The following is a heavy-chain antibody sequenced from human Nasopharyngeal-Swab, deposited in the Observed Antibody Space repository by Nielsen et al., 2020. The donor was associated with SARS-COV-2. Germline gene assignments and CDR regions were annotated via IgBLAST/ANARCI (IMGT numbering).Heavy chain of an antibody. J-gene: IGHJ4*02. V-gene: IGHV4-34*01. CDR2: INHSGST. D-gene: IGHD3-10*01. Sequence: SETLSLTCAGYGGSFSGYYWSWIRQPPGKGLEWIGEINHSGSTNYNPSLKSRVTISVDTSKNQFSLKLSSVTAADTAVYYCARKGGDMVRGIDYWGQGTLVTVSS. CDR1: GGSFSGYY. CDR3: ARKGGDMVRGIDY.